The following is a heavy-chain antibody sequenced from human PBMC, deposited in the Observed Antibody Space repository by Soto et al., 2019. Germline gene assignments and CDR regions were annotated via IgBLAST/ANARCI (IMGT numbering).Heavy chain of an antibody. CDR2: ISSSSSVI. Sequence: EVQLVESGGGLVQPGGSLRLSCATSGFIFSDCAMNWVRQAPGKGLEWVSYISSSSSVIDDADSVKGRFTVSRDNARNSLYLQMNSLRAEDTAVYYCARDLSWGSNWYYYMDVWGKGTTVTVSS. CDR3: ARDLSWGSNWYYYMDV. CDR1: GFIFSDCA. V-gene: IGHV3-48*01. J-gene: IGHJ6*03. D-gene: IGHD7-27*01.